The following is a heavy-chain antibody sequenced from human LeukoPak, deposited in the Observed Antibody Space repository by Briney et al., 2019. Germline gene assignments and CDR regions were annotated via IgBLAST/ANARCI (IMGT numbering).Heavy chain of an antibody. D-gene: IGHD3-22*01. CDR1: GYTFTSYA. CDR2: ISAYNGNT. CDR3: ARSLWYYDYSGTTYDDY. Sequence: ASVKVSCKASGYTFTSYAISWVRQAPGQGLEWMGWISAYNGNTNYAQKFQDRVTMTTDTSTSTAYMELRSLRSDDTAVYYRARSLWYYDYSGTTYDDYWGQGTLVTVSS. J-gene: IGHJ4*02. V-gene: IGHV1-18*01.